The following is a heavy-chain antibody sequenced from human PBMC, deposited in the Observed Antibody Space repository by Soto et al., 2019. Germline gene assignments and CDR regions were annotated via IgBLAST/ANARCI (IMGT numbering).Heavy chain of an antibody. J-gene: IGHJ4*02. D-gene: IGHD6-19*01. V-gene: IGHV1-18*01. CDR3: ARDGITLAGSFDY. CDR1: GYTFFNYG. CDR2: ISAYNGNR. Sequence: QVQLVQSGAEVKKPGASVKVSCKASGYTFFNYGISWVRQAPGQGLEWMGWISAYNGNRNYAGKFQGRGTITTETSTSTDCMELRSLISDDTAVYYCARDGITLAGSFDYWGQGTLVTVSS.